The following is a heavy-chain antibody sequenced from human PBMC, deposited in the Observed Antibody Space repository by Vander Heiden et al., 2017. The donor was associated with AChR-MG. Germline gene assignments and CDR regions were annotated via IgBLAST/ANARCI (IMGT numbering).Heavy chain of an antibody. CDR3: ARPGYQLRGYYYYGMDV. CDR1: AGTFSSYA. V-gene: IGHV1-69*01. Sequence: QVQLVQSGAEVQKPASSVKVSCKASAGTFSSYAISWVRQAPGQGLEWMGGIIPIFGTANYAQKFQGRVTITADESTSTAYMELSSLRSEDTAVYYCARPGYQLRGYYYYGMDVWGQGTTVTVSS. J-gene: IGHJ6*02. CDR2: IIPIFGTA. D-gene: IGHD2-2*01.